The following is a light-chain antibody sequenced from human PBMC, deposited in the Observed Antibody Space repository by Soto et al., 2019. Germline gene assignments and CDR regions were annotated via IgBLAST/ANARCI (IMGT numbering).Light chain of an antibody. V-gene: IGKV3-11*01. CDR3: QQRSNWPWT. CDR1: QSVSSY. CDR2: DAS. Sequence: EIVLTQSPATLSLSPGERATLSCRASQSVSSYLAWYQQKPGQAPRLLIYDASNRATGIPARFSGSGSGTDVALTISSLEPEDFAVYYCQQRSNWPWTFGQGTKVEI. J-gene: IGKJ1*01.